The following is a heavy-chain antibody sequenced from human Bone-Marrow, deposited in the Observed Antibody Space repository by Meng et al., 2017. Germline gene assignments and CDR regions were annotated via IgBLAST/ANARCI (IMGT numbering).Heavy chain of an antibody. CDR1: GFTFSSYA. J-gene: IGHJ6*02. CDR3: ARDRVLLWFGELSYRDYYYYYGMDV. V-gene: IGHV3-30*01. D-gene: IGHD3-10*01. Sequence: GESLKISCTASGFTFSSYAMHWVRQAPGKGLEWVAVISYDGSNKYYADSVKGRFTISRDNSKDTLYLQMNSLRAEDTAVYYCARDRVLLWFGELSYRDYYYYYGMDVWGQGTTVTSP. CDR2: ISYDGSNK.